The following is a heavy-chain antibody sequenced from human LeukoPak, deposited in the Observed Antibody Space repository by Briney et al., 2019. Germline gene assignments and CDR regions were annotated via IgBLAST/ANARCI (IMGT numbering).Heavy chain of an antibody. CDR1: GFTFSSYA. CDR2: ISYDGNNK. D-gene: IGHD6-19*01. Sequence: GGSLRLSCAASGFTFSSYAIHWVRQAPGRGLEWVATISYDGNNKYYLDSVKGRFTISRDNSKNTLYLQMNSLRAEDTAVYYCAREKLDSSGWYDYYYGMDVWGQGTTVTVFS. V-gene: IGHV3-30*14. CDR3: AREKLDSSGWYDYYYGMDV. J-gene: IGHJ6*02.